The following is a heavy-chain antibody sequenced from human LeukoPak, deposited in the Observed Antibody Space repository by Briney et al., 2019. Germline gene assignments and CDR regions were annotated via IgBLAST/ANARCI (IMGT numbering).Heavy chain of an antibody. D-gene: IGHD6-13*01. CDR2: IYYSGTT. Sequence: SETLSLTCTVSGGSISSYYWSWIRQPPGKGLEWIGYIYYSGTTNYNPSLKSRVTVSVDTSKNQFSLKLSSVTAADTAAYYCARGVYIAAAQYAYWGQGTLVTVSS. V-gene: IGHV4-59*01. CDR1: GGSISSYY. CDR3: ARGVYIAAAQYAY. J-gene: IGHJ4*02.